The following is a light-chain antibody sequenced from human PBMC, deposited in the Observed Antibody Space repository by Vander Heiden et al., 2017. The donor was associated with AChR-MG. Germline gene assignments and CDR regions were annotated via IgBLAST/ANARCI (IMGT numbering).Light chain of an antibody. V-gene: IGKV3-20*01. Sequence: EILLTQSPGTLSLSPGERATLSCRASQSVSSSNLAWYQQKPGQAPRLLIYGASSRATGIPDRFSGSGSGTDFSLTISRLEPEDFAVYYCQQYGKSPRTFGPGTKVEIK. CDR1: QSVSSSN. J-gene: IGKJ3*01. CDR2: GAS. CDR3: QQYGKSPRT.